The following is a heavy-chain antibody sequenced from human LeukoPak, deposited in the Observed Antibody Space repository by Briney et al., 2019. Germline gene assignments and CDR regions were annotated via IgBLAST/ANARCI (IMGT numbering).Heavy chain of an antibody. V-gene: IGHV4-4*07. CDR3: ARDKVVTTTFLCAFDI. CDR2: IYTSGST. D-gene: IGHD2-21*02. Sequence: SETLSLTCTVSGGSISSYYWSWIRQPAGKGLEWIGRIYTSGSTNYNPSLKSRVTMSVDTSKNRFSLKLNSVTAADTAVYYCARDKVVTTTFLCAFDIWGQGTMVTVSS. J-gene: IGHJ3*02. CDR1: GGSISSYY.